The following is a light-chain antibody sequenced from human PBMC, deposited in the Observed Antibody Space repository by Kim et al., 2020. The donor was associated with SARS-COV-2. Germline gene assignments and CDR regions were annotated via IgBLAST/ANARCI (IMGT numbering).Light chain of an antibody. CDR1: QSISSY. V-gene: IGKV1-39*01. J-gene: IGKJ2*01. Sequence: ASVGDRVTITCRASQSISSYLNWYQQKPGKAPKLLIYAASSLQSGVPSRFSGSGSGTDFTLTISSLQPEDFATYYCQQSYSTPPFTFGQGTKLEI. CDR2: AAS. CDR3: QQSYSTPPFT.